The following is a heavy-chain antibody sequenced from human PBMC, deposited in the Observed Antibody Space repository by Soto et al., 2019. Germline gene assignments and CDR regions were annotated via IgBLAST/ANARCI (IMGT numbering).Heavy chain of an antibody. CDR2: IDKVGTDS. D-gene: IGHD3-10*01. J-gene: IGHJ6*03. Sequence: EVQLVESGGGLVQPGGSLRLSCAASEFTFSGRSVHWVRQAPGKGLVWVSGIDKVGTDSTYADSVKGRFTSSRDNAKNTVYLQMQSLRVEETAVYYCARGWFGPDVWGKGTTVTVSS. CDR3: ARGWFGPDV. CDR1: EFTFSGRS. V-gene: IGHV3-74*01.